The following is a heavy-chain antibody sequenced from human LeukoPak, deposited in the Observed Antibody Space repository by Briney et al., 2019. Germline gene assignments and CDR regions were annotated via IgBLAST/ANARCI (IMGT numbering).Heavy chain of an antibody. CDR1: GYTFTSYG. D-gene: IGHD3-9*01. Sequence: GASVKVSCKASGYTFTSYGISWVRQAPGQGLEWMGWISAYNGNTNYAQKLQGRVTMTTDTSTSTAYMELRSLRSDDTAVYYCARGDDILTDYFRGFDYWGQGTLVTVSS. CDR3: ARGDDILTDYFRGFDY. V-gene: IGHV1-18*01. J-gene: IGHJ4*02. CDR2: ISAYNGNT.